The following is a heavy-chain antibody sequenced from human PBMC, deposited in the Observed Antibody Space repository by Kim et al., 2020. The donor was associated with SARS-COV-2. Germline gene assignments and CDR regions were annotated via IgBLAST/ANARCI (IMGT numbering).Heavy chain of an antibody. V-gene: IGHV6-1*01. CDR1: GDSVSSNSGA. D-gene: IGHD6-6*01. CDR2: TYYRSKWYN. Sequence: SQTLSLTCAISGDSVSSNSGAWNWIRQSPLRGLEWLGRTYYRSKWYNDYVVSVISRITINPDTSKNQFSLHLNSVTPEDTAVYYCVRYDSSEKSFDYWGQGTLVTVTS. CDR3: VRYDSSEKSFDY. J-gene: IGHJ4*02.